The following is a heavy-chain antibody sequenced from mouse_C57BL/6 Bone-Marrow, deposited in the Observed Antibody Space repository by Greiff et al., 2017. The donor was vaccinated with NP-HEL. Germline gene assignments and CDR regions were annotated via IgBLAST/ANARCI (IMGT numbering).Heavy chain of an antibody. CDR1: GFTIKDDY. CDR2: IDPENGDT. D-gene: IGHD2-5*01. J-gene: IGHJ2*01. V-gene: IGHV14-4*01. CDR3: TTPSNLYFGY. Sequence: EVQLQQSGAELVRPGASVKLSCTASGFTIKDDYMHWVKQRPEQGLEWIGWIDPENGDTEYASKFQGKATITADTSSNTAYLQLSSLTSEDTAVYYCTTPSNLYFGYWGQGTTLTVSS.